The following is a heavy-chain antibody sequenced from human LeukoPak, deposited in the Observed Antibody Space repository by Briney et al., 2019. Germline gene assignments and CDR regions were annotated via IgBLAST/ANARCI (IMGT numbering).Heavy chain of an antibody. J-gene: IGHJ5*02. Sequence: PSETLSLTCTVSGVSINAYYWSWIRQSPGKGLEWIGEVSPGGYIKYNPSLKSRVTISVDTSESQLSLRLSSVTAADTAMYYCARIRCGHTGDICYNHWDQGTLVTVSS. CDR1: GVSINAYY. D-gene: IGHD2-8*02. V-gene: IGHV4-34*01. CDR2: VSPGGYI. CDR3: ARIRCGHTGDICYNH.